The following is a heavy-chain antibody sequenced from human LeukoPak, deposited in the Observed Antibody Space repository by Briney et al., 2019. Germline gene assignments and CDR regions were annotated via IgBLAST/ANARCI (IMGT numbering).Heavy chain of an antibody. CDR3: ARDRIWNDAGHDPFDI. CDR2: IYTSANT. Sequence: PSETLSLTCTVSGASISSYYWSWIRQPAGKGLEWIGRIYTSANTNYSPSFKSRATISIDRSKSQFSLNLPSVTAADTAVYYCARDRIWNDAGHDPFDIWGQGTMVTVSS. CDR1: GASISSYY. V-gene: IGHV4-4*07. J-gene: IGHJ3*02. D-gene: IGHD1-1*01.